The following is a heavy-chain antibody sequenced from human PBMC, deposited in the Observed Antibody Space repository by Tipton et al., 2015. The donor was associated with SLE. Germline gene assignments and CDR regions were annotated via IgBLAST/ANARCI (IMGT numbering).Heavy chain of an antibody. Sequence: GSLRLSCAASGFPVSNSYLTWVRQSPGKGLDWVASLYRSGTTFYADSVKGRFAISRDNSRNTLYLQMNSLRADDTAMYYCARHFYETSSFLVEDAFDLWGQGTMVAVS. J-gene: IGHJ3*01. D-gene: IGHD2/OR15-2a*01. CDR1: GFPVSNSY. CDR2: LYRSGTT. CDR3: ARHFYETSSFLVEDAFDL. V-gene: IGHV3-53*01.